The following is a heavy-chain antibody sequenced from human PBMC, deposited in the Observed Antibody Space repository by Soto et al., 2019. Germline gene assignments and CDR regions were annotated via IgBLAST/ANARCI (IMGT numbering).Heavy chain of an antibody. Sequence: EVQLVESGGGLVKPGGSLRLSCAASGFTFTRYSMNWVRQAPGKGLEWVSSISSNTNYIYYADSMKGRFTVSRDNAKNSVYLDMNSLSAEDTAVYYCARESEDLTSNFDYCCQGTLVTVSS. V-gene: IGHV3-21*01. CDR1: GFTFTRYS. CDR3: ARESEDLTSNFDY. CDR2: ISSNTNYI. J-gene: IGHJ4*02.